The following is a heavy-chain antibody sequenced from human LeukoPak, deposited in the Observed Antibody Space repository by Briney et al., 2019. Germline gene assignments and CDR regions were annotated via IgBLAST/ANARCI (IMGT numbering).Heavy chain of an antibody. Sequence: WVANIKDDGSQKYYVDSVKGRFTISRDNGKKSLYLQMNSLRGEDTAVYYCARDTSRGFDPWGQGTLVTVSS. CDR3: ARDTSRGFDP. CDR2: IKDDGSQK. J-gene: IGHJ5*02. D-gene: IGHD6-13*01. V-gene: IGHV3-7*01.